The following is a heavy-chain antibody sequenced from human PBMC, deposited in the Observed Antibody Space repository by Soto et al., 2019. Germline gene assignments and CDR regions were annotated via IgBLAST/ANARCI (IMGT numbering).Heavy chain of an antibody. J-gene: IGHJ2*01. Sequence: QVQLVQSGGEVKQPGASVKVSCQASGYTFSDYAISWVRQAPGQGLEWMGWISASTRNTDQAQNFQGRVIMTLDTSTNSAYMELRSLRSDDTAVYYCVRCYCSVGSCYACWHFALWGRGTLVTVSS. CDR2: ISASTRNT. V-gene: IGHV1-18*01. D-gene: IGHD2-15*01. CDR3: VRCYCSVGSCYACWHFAL. CDR1: GYTFSDYA.